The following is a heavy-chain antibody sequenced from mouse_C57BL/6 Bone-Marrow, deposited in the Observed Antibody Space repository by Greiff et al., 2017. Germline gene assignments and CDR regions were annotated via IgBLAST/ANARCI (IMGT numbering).Heavy chain of an antibody. J-gene: IGHJ1*03. CDR3: SPRGDWYFDV. V-gene: IGHV6-3*01. CDR2: IRLKSDNYAT. D-gene: IGHD2-10*02. Sequence: EVKVEESGGGLVQPGGSMKLSCVASGFTLSNYWMNWVRQSPEKGLEWVAQIRLKSDNYATHYAESVKGRFTISRDDSKSSVYLQMNNLRAEDTGIYYCSPRGDWYFDVWGTGTTVTVSS. CDR1: GFTLSNYW.